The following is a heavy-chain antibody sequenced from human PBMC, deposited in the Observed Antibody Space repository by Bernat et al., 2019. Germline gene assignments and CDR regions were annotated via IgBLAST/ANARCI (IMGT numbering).Heavy chain of an antibody. Sequence: QVQLQESGPGLVKPSQTLSLTCTVSGGSISSGGYYWSWIRQHPGKGLEWIGFIYYSGSTYYNPSLKSRVSISLDTSKNQFSLKLSSVTAADTAAYYCASRSSAGPFDYWGQATVVTVSS. CDR3: ASRSSAGPFDY. CDR1: GGSISSGGYY. CDR2: IYYSGST. J-gene: IGHJ4*02. V-gene: IGHV4-31*03. D-gene: IGHD6-13*01.